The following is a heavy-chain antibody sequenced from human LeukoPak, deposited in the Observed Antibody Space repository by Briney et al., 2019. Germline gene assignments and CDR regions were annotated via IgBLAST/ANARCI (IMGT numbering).Heavy chain of an antibody. CDR3: ARAEPSSGYFH. J-gene: IGHJ4*02. Sequence: GGSLRLSCVVSGFTFSSYSMIWVRQAPGKRLEWVSSISSGGTYTYYADSVQGRFTISRDNAKNSLYLQMSSLRAEDTAVYYCARAEPSSGYFHWGQGTLVTVSS. CDR2: ISSGGTYT. V-gene: IGHV3-21*04. CDR1: GFTFSSYS. D-gene: IGHD3-22*01.